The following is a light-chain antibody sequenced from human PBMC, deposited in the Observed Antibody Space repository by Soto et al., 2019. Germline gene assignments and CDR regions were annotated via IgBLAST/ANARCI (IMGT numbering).Light chain of an antibody. J-gene: IGKJ1*01. Sequence: DIQMTQSPSSLSASVGDRVTITCRASQFVSNYLNWYQQRPGKAPTLLIFAESSLQSGVPSRFSGSETWTEFTLTIDSLQPEDFATYFCQQSSSTPWTFGHGTKVDIK. CDR3: QQSSSTPWT. V-gene: IGKV1-39*01. CDR2: AES. CDR1: QFVSNY.